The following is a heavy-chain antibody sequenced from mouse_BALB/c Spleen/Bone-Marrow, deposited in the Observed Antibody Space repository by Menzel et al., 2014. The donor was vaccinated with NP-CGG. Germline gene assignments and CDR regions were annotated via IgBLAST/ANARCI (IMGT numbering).Heavy chain of an antibody. CDR2: INPSNGRT. Sequence: QVQLQQSGAELVKPGASVKLSCKASGYTFTSYWMHWVKQRPGQGLEWIGEINPSNGRTKYNEKFKSKATLTVDKSSSTAYMRLSSLTSEDSAVYYCARRTTTVVATDYWGQGTTLTVSS. CDR1: GYTFTSYW. V-gene: IGHV1S81*02. D-gene: IGHD1-1*01. J-gene: IGHJ2*01. CDR3: ARRTTTVVATDY.